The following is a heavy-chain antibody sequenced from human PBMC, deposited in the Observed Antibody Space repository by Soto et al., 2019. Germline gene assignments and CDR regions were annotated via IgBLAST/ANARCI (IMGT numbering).Heavy chain of an antibody. CDR2: IYYSGST. D-gene: IGHD3-22*01. J-gene: IGHJ4*02. CDR3: ARHIWYYYDSSGYALDY. CDR1: GGSISSSSYY. Sequence: QLQLQESGPGLVKPSETLSLTCTVSGGSISSSSYYWGWIRQPPGKGLEWIGSIYYSGSTYYNPXLQRRVTISAXXYXNXXSLKLSSVTAADTAVYYCARHIWYYYDSSGYALDYWGQGTLVTVSS. V-gene: IGHV4-39*01.